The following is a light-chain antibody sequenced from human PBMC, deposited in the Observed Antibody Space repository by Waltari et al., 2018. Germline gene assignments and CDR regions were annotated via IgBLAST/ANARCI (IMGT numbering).Light chain of an antibody. CDR3: QQYKSYWT. CDR1: QSISSW. Sequence: DIQMTQSPSTLSASVGDTVTITCRPSQSISSWLAWYQQKPGKAPKLLIYKASGLESGVPSRFSGSGSGTEFILTISSLQPDDFATYYCQQYKSYWTFGQGTKVEI. CDR2: KAS. J-gene: IGKJ1*01. V-gene: IGKV1-5*03.